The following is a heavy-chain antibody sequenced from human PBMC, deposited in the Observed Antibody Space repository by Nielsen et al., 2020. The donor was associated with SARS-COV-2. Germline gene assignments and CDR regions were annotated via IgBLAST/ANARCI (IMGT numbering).Heavy chain of an antibody. Sequence: SLKISCAASGFTFSSYEMNWVRQAPGKGLEWVSGISWNSGSIGYADSVKGRFTISRDNAKNSLYLQMNSLRAEDTALYYCAKDMGFGGSTSPQGFDYWGQGTLVTVSS. J-gene: IGHJ4*02. CDR3: AKDMGFGGSTSPQGFDY. D-gene: IGHD2-2*01. CDR1: GFTFSSYE. V-gene: IGHV3-9*01. CDR2: ISWNSGSI.